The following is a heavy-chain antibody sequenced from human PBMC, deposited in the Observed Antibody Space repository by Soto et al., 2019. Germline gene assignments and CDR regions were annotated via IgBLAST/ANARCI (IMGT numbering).Heavy chain of an antibody. CDR3: ARDPANLALAVAYFDS. CDR1: GSSITNSFY. D-gene: IGHD2-15*01. V-gene: IGHV4-38-2*02. Sequence: SETLSLTCRVSGSSITNSFYWGWIRQSPEKGLEWIGSISHTGRTSYNPSLRSRVSISVDTSKDQFSLTLTSVTAADTAVYYCARDPANLALAVAYFDSWGQGTLVTVS. J-gene: IGHJ4*02. CDR2: ISHTGRT.